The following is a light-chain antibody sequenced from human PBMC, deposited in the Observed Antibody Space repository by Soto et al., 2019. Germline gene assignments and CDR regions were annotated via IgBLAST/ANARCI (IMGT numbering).Light chain of an antibody. J-gene: IGKJ2*01. CDR1: QSVSSY. CDR2: DAS. CDR3: QQRFNWPRFT. Sequence: EIVLTQSPATLSLSPGERATLSCRASQSVSSYLAWYQQKPGQAPRLLIYDASNRATGIPARFSGGGSGTDFTLNISSLEHEDFAVYYCQQRFNWPRFTFGQGTKLEIK. V-gene: IGKV3-11*01.